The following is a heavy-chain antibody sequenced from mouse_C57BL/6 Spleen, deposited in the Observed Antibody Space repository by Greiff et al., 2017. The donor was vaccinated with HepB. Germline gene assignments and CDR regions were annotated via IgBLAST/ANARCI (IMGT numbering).Heavy chain of an antibody. CDR1: GFTFSDYG. D-gene: IGHD1-1*01. J-gene: IGHJ4*01. CDR3: ARHSSYAMDY. Sequence: EVQRVESGGGLVQPGGSLKLSCAASGFTFSDYGMAWVRQAPRKGPEWVAFISNLAYSIYYADTVTGRFTISRENAKNTLYLEMSSLRSEDTAMYYCARHSSYAMDYWGQGTSVTVSS. CDR2: ISNLAYSI. V-gene: IGHV5-15*01.